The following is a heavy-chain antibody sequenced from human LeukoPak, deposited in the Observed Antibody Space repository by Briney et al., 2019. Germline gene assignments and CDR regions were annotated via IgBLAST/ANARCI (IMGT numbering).Heavy chain of an antibody. D-gene: IGHD6-19*01. J-gene: IGHJ4*02. Sequence: PSETLSLTCTVTGASISSWYWSWIRQPPGKGLEWIGNIHGSGNTNYNPSLKSRVSMSLDTSKNQVSLNLTSVTAADTATHFCARETMLAGFASGLGFNYWGQGILVIVSS. CDR1: GASISSWY. CDR2: IHGSGNT. CDR3: ARETMLAGFASGLGFNY. V-gene: IGHV4-59*12.